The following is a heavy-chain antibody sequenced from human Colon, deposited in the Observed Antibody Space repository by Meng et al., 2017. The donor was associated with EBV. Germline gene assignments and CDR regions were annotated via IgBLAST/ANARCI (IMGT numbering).Heavy chain of an antibody. J-gene: IGHJ5*02. CDR1: GGSFRDYY. CDR3: ARRGPSGNFSP. V-gene: IGHV4-34*01. Sequence: QVQLQQGVSGLLKPSDTLSRGCAVYGGSFRDYYWTWIRHPPGKGLEWIGEIDHRGNTKYNPSLKSRVTISLDTSKKQFSLKVSSVTAADSAVYYCARRGPSGNFSPWSQGALVTVSS. D-gene: IGHD3-10*01. CDR2: IDHRGNT.